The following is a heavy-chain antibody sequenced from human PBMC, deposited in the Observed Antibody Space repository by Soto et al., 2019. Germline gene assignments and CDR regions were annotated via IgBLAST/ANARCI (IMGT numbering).Heavy chain of an antibody. V-gene: IGHV1-46*01. CDR3: GSIPAYSSSWYGILPDVSRGMDV. Sequence: ASVKVSCKPSGYTFTSYYIHWLRLAPGQGLERMGIVNPSGGITSNAHKFQSRVTMTRDTSTGTFYMNLNRQSSDDSAVYYCGSIPAYSSSWYGILPDVSRGMDVWGQGTTVTVSS. J-gene: IGHJ6*02. CDR1: GYTFTSYY. D-gene: IGHD6-13*01. CDR2: VNPSGGIT.